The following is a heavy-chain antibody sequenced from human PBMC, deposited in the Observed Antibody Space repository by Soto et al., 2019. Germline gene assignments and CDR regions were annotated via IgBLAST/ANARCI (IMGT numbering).Heavy chain of an antibody. D-gene: IGHD3-16*02. Sequence: GGSLRLSCAASGFTFSSYVMSWVRQAPGKGLEWVSSINSDGSSTSYADSVKGRFTISRDNAKNTLYLQMNSLRAEDTAVYYCARGPHIMITFGGVIVSYYMDVWGKGTTVTVSS. V-gene: IGHV3-74*01. CDR1: GFTFSSYV. CDR3: ARGPHIMITFGGVIVSYYMDV. J-gene: IGHJ6*03. CDR2: INSDGSST.